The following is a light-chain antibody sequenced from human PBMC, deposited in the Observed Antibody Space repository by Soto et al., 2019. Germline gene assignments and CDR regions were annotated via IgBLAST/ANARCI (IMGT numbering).Light chain of an antibody. CDR1: QSVSSY. Sequence: EIVLTQSPATLSLSPGERATLSCRASQSVSSYLAWYQQKPGQAPRLLIYDASNRATGIPARFSGSGSGTAFTLTISSLEPEDFAVYYCQQRSKWLLTFGGGTKVEIK. J-gene: IGKJ4*01. CDR2: DAS. CDR3: QQRSKWLLT. V-gene: IGKV3-11*01.